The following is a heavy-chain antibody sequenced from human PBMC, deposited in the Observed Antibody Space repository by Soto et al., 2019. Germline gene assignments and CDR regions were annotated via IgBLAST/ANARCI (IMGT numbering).Heavy chain of an antibody. Sequence: QVQLVESGGGVVQPGRSLRLSCAASGFTFSSYGMHWVRQAPGKGLEWVAVIWYDGSNKYYADSVKGRFTISRDNSKNTLYLQMNSLRAEDTAVYYCARNYYDSSGLPYYFDYWGQGTLVTVSS. CDR1: GFTFSSYG. J-gene: IGHJ4*02. CDR2: IWYDGSNK. CDR3: ARNYYDSSGLPYYFDY. V-gene: IGHV3-33*01. D-gene: IGHD3-22*01.